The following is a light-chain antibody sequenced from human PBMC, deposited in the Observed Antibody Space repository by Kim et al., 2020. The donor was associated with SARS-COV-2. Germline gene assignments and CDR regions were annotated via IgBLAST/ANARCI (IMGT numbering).Light chain of an antibody. Sequence: VALGQTVRITCQGDSLRSHYATWFQQKPGQAPVLVIYGKNNRPSGIPDRFSGSSSGNTVSLTITGAQAEDEAEYYCNSRDSDNSFVFATGTKVTVL. CDR1: SLRSHY. J-gene: IGLJ1*01. V-gene: IGLV3-19*01. CDR3: NSRDSDNSFV. CDR2: GKN.